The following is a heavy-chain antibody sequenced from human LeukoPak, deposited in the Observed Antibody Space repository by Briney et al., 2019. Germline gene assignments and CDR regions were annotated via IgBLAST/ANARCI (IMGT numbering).Heavy chain of an antibody. Sequence: SETLSLTCTVSGYSISSGYYWGWIRQPPGKGLEWIGSIYHSGSTYYNPSLKSRVTISVDTSKNQFSLKLSSVTAADTAVYYCARVLPVSSWFDPWGQGTLVTVSS. V-gene: IGHV4-38-2*02. CDR2: IYHSGST. CDR1: GYSISSGYY. J-gene: IGHJ5*02. CDR3: ARVLPVSSWFDP.